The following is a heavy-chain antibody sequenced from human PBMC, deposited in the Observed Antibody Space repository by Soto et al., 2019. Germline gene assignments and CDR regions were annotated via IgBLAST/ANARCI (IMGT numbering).Heavy chain of an antibody. Sequence: EVQLLESGGGLVQPGGSLRLSCAASGFTFSSYAMSWVRQAPGKGLEWVSAISGSGGSTYYADSVKGRFTISRDNSKNTLYLHMNSLRVEDTAVYYCARRSSGWYFDYWGQGTLVTVSS. D-gene: IGHD6-19*01. J-gene: IGHJ4*02. CDR2: ISGSGGST. CDR3: ARRSSGWYFDY. CDR1: GFTFSSYA. V-gene: IGHV3-23*01.